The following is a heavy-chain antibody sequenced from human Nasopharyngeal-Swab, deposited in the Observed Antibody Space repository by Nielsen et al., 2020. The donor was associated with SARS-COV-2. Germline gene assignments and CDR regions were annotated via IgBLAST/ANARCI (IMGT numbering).Heavy chain of an antibody. CDR1: GFTFSSYG. D-gene: IGHD3-10*01. J-gene: IGHJ4*02. CDR2: WYDGSNK. V-gene: IGHV3-33*08. Sequence: GESLKISCAASGFTFSSYGMHWVRQAPGKGLEWVAVWYDGSNKYYADSVKGRFTISRDNSKNTLYLQMNSLRAEDTAVYYCARAMLSGGVLWFGELLNFLDYWGQGTLVTVSS. CDR3: ARAMLSGGVLWFGELLNFLDY.